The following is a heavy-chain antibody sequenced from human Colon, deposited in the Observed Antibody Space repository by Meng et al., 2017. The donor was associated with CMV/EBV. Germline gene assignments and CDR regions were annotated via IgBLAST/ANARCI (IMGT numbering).Heavy chain of an antibody. CDR2: IYYSGST. J-gene: IGHJ3*02. D-gene: IGHD4-17*01. V-gene: IGHV4-59*01. CDR1: GGSISSYY. Sequence: GSLRLSCTVSGGSISSYYWSWIRQPPGKGLEWIGYIYYSGSTNYNPSLKSRVTISVDTSKNQFSLKLSSVTAADTAAYYCARGGTTAPAAFDIWGQGTMVTVSS. CDR3: ARGGTTAPAAFDI.